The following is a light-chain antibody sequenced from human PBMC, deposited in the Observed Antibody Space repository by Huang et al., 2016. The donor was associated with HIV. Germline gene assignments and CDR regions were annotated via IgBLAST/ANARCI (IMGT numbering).Light chain of an antibody. CDR2: GAS. V-gene: IGKV3-15*01. CDR1: QSVATN. CDR3: QQYHNWPYT. J-gene: IGKJ2*01. Sequence: EIIMTQSPATLSLSPGEGAFLSCRANQSVATNLAWYLPRPGQSPRILIFGASTRASGLPGRFSGSGSGTQFTLTVSGLQSEDFAVYYCQQYHNWPYTFGQGTKLEI.